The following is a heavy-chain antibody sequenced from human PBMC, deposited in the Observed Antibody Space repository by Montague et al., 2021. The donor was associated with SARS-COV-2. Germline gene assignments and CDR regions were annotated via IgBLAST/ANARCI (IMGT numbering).Heavy chain of an antibody. D-gene: IGHD2-15*01. CDR2: IYYSGST. J-gene: IGHJ4*02. Sequence: SETLSLTCSVSGTSVTSSRFYWGWVRQPPGKGLEWIGSIYYSGSTQYNPSLKSRVTISADTSKNQFSLKLSSVTAADTATYYCARRGLYCSDVHCAVDYWGQGTLVTVSS. CDR1: GTSVTSSRFY. CDR3: ARRGLYCSDVHCAVDY. V-gene: IGHV4-39*01.